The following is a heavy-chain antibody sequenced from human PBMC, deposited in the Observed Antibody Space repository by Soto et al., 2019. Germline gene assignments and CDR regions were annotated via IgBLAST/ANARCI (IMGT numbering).Heavy chain of an antibody. D-gene: IGHD3-9*01. CDR2: INPSGGTI. J-gene: IGHJ4*02. V-gene: IGHV1-46*01. Sequence: VKVSCKASGYTFTTDYMHWVRQAPGQGLEWMGIINPSGGTIRYAQKFQGRVTMTRDTSTSTVYMELSSLRSEDTAVYYCARDLTFDYWGQGTLVTVSS. CDR3: ARDLTFDY. CDR1: GYTFTTDY.